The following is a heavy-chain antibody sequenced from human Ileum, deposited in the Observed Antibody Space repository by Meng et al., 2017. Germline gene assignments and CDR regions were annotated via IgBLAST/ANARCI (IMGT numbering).Heavy chain of an antibody. CDR1: GYTLTSQA. CDR3: ARDLTYGFLE. J-gene: IGHJ4*02. D-gene: IGHD3-3*01. CDR2: INTNTGNP. V-gene: IGHV7-4-1*02. Sequence: VQLVQSGSGLKKPGASEKVSCKASGYTLTSQAMNWVRQAPGQGLEWMGWINTNTGNPRYAQGFTGRFVFSLDTSVSTAYLQITSLKADDTAVYYCARDLTYGFLEWGQGTLVTVSS.